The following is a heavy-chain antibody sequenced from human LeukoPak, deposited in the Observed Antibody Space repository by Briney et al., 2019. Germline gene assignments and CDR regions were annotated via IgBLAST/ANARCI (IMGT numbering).Heavy chain of an antibody. CDR2: IYYSGST. CDR1: GGSISSGDYY. J-gene: IGHJ4*02. Sequence: SETLSLTCTVSGGSISSGDYYWSWIRQPPGKGLEWIGYIYYSGSTYYNPSLKSRVTISVDTSKNQSSLKLSSVTAADTAVYYCARDHLEELLFDYWGQGSLVTVSS. CDR3: ARDHLEELLFDY. V-gene: IGHV4-30-4*08. D-gene: IGHD1-26*01.